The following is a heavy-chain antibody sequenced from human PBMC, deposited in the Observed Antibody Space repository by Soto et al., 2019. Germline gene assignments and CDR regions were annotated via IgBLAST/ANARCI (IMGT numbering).Heavy chain of an antibody. V-gene: IGHV3-49*03. Sequence: GSLRLSCTGSGFTFGDFGMSWFRQAPGKGLEWLSFIRSKGYGGTTESAASVRGRFITSRDDSKSIAYLQMNSLKTEDTAVYYCASLTSWSQEYYYGMDVWGQGTTVNVSS. J-gene: IGHJ6*02. CDR2: IRSKGYGGTT. D-gene: IGHD2-2*01. CDR1: GFTFGDFG. CDR3: ASLTSWSQEYYYGMDV.